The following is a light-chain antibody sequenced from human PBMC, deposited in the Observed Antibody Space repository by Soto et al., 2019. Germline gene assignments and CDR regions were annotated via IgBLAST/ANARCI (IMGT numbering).Light chain of an antibody. J-gene: IGKJ4*01. Sequence: EIVLTQSPGTLSLSPGQRATLSCRASESVSSHLAWYQQKPGQAPRLLIYDSSTRATGIPARFSGSGSGTDFTLTISRLEPEDFAVYYCQQYGSSPPLTFGGGTRWIS. CDR2: DSS. CDR1: ESVSSH. CDR3: QQYGSSPPLT. V-gene: IGKV3-20*01.